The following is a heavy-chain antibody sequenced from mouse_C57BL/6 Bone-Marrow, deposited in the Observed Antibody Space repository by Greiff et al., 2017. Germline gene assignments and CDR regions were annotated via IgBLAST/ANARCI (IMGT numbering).Heavy chain of an antibody. J-gene: IGHJ2*01. CDR1: GYTFTGYW. CDR2: IFPGSGGT. D-gene: IGHD2-10*02. CDR3: AGRPTGLSPRSYYFDY. V-gene: IGHV1-9*01. Sequence: QVQLQQSGAELMKPGASVKLSCTASGYTFTGYWMHWVKQRPEHGLEWIGEIFPGSGGTNYTEKFKGKATFTADTSSNTAYMQLSSLTTEDSAIYYGAGRPTGLSPRSYYFDYWGQGTTLTVSS.